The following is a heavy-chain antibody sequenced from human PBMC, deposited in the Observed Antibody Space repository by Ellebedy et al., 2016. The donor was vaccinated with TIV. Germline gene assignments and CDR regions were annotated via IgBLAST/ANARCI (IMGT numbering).Heavy chain of an antibody. J-gene: IGHJ2*01. V-gene: IGHV1-18*01. Sequence: ASVKVSCXVSGYTFTRYGMSWVRQAPGQGLEWMGWIAVYNGHTKYAQKFQDRDVMTTETATSTVYTELRSLRSDDTAVYYCARSRLGGGHWYFDFWGRGTLVTVSS. CDR1: GYTFTRYG. CDR3: ARSRLGGGHWYFDF. D-gene: IGHD3-10*01. CDR2: IAVYNGHT.